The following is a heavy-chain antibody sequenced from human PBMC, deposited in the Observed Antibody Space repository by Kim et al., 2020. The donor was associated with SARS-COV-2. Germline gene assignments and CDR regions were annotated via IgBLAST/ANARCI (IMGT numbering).Heavy chain of an antibody. D-gene: IGHD6-19*01. Sequence: PSLKSRVTISVDTSKNQFSLKLSSVTAADTAVYYCARGGGMIAVAGLDHWGQGTLVTVSS. J-gene: IGHJ4*02. CDR3: ARGGGMIAVAGLDH. V-gene: IGHV4-59*09.